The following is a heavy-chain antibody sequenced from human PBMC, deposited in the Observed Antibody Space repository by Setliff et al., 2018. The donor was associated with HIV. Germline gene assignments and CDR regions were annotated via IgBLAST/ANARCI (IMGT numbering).Heavy chain of an antibody. J-gene: IGHJ4*02. CDR1: GHSISSGYF. D-gene: IGHD6-13*01. V-gene: IGHV4-38-2*01. CDR3: ARGTAAAGFKYYFDY. CDR2: IHHSGSS. Sequence: PSETLSLTCAVSGHSISSGYFWGWIRQPPGKGLEWFGSIHHSGSSYYNPSLKSRVTISVDTSKNQFSLKLSSVTAADTAVYYCARGTAAAGFKYYFDYWGQGTLVTVSS.